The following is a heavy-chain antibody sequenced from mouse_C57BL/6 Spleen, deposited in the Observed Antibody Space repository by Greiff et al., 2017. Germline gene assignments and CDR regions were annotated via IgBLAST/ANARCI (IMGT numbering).Heavy chain of an antibody. CDR3: AGGAPLYWNYAMDY. CDR1: GYSFTSYY. J-gene: IGHJ4*01. CDR2: IYPGSGNT. Sequence: QVQLQQSGPELVKPGASVKISCKASGYSFTSYYIHWVKQRPGQGLEWIGWIYPGSGNTKYNEKFKGKATLTADTSSSTAYMQLSSLTSEDSAVYYCAGGAPLYWNYAMDYWGQGTSVTVSS. D-gene: IGHD2-1*01. V-gene: IGHV1-66*01.